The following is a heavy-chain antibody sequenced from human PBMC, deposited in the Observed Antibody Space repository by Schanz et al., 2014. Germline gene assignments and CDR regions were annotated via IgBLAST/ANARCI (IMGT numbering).Heavy chain of an antibody. J-gene: IGHJ5*02. Sequence: QVQLQESGPGLVKPSETLSLTCAVSGASVSSFYWSWIRQPAGKGLEWIGHVYATGRTKYNPSLKSRVTMSVATPQRQISLKLPSVTAADTAVYYCARTLVNGSRKWFVPWGPGTQVTVSS. CDR2: VYATGRT. V-gene: IGHV4-4*07. D-gene: IGHD3-10*01. CDR1: GASVSSFY. CDR3: ARTLVNGSRKWFVP.